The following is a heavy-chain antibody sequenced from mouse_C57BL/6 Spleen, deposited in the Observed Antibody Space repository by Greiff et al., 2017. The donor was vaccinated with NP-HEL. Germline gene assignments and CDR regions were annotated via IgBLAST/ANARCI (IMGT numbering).Heavy chain of an antibody. D-gene: IGHD1-1*01. CDR2: IHPNSGST. J-gene: IGHJ1*03. Sequence: QVQLQQPGAELVKPGASVKLSCKASGYTFTSYWMHWVKQRPGQGLEWIGMIHPNSGSTNYNEKFKSKATLTLDKSSSTAYMQLSSLTSEDSAVYYCAREGVTAVVYWYFDVWGTGTTVTVSS. CDR1: GYTFTSYW. V-gene: IGHV1-64*01. CDR3: AREGVTAVVYWYFDV.